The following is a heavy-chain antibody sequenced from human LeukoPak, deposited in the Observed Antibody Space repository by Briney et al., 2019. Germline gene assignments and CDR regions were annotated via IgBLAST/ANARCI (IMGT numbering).Heavy chain of an antibody. D-gene: IGHD6-19*01. CDR2: ISSSGSTI. V-gene: IGHV3-48*03. J-gene: IGHJ4*02. CDR3: ARVGWYPYYFDY. Sequence: QPGGSLRLSCAASGFTFSSYEMNWVRQAPGKGLEWVSYISSSGSTIYYADSVKGRFTISRDNAKNSLYLQMNSLRAEDTAVYYCARVGWYPYYFDYWGQGTLVTVSS. CDR1: GFTFSSYE.